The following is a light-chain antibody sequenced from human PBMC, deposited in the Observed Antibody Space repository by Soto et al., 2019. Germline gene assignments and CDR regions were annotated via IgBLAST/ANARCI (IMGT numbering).Light chain of an antibody. CDR2: AAS. V-gene: IGKV1-9*01. CDR1: QGISSN. Sequence: NQLTRSPYFLSASVGDRVTITGRSSQGISSNLAWYQQTPGIAPKLLIYAASTLQSGVPSRFSGSGSVTEFTLTISSLQPEDFATYYCQQFNSYPITCGQGTRLEIK. CDR3: QQFNSYPIT. J-gene: IGKJ5*01.